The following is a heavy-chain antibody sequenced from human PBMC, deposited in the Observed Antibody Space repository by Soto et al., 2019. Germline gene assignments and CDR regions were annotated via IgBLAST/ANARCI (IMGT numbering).Heavy chain of an antibody. J-gene: IGHJ6*01. D-gene: IGHD2-8*02. CDR3: PRYPPYSTDTGLVYYGMEV. CDR2: IYHSGTT. Sequence: SSTXSLTCEVSVASLIISILCICFRQSPGKVLEWIGEIYHSGTTNYNPSLNSRVTISVDFPKNQFSLKMNSVTAADTAVYFCPRYPPYSTDTGLVYYGMEVWGQGTTV. CDR1: VASLIISIL. V-gene: IGHV4-4*02.